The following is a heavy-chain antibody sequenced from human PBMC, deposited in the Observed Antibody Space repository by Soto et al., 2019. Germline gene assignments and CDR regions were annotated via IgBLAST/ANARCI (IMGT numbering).Heavy chain of an antibody. J-gene: IGHJ6*02. Sequence: ASVKVSCTASGGTFSSYAISWVRQAPGQGLEWMGGIIPIFGTANYAQKFQGRVTITADESTSTAYMELSSLRSEDTAVYYCAPGEYSSSYCYGMDVWGQGTPVTVSS. CDR2: IIPIFGTA. V-gene: IGHV1-69*13. CDR3: APGEYSSSYCYGMDV. CDR1: GGTFSSYA. D-gene: IGHD6-6*01.